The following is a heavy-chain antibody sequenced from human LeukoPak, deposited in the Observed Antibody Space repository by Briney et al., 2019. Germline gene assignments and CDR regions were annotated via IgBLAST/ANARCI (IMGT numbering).Heavy chain of an antibody. CDR2: IYYSGST. CDR1: GGSFSSYY. Sequence: SETLSLTCAVYGGSFSSYYWSWIRQPPGKGLEWIGSIYYSGSTYYNPSLKSRVTISVDTSKNQFSLKLSSVIAADTAVYYCARVRYSSGWYLADYWGQGTLVTVSS. CDR3: ARVRYSSGWYLADY. J-gene: IGHJ4*02. D-gene: IGHD6-19*01. V-gene: IGHV4-34*01.